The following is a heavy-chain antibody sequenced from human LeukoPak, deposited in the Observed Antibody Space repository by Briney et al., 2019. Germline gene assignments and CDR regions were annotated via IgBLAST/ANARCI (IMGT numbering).Heavy chain of an antibody. V-gene: IGHV4-59*01. CDR2: IYNSGST. CDR1: GGSISSYY. D-gene: IGHD6-19*01. J-gene: IGHJ5*01. Sequence: SETLSLTCTVSGGSISSYYWSWIRQPPGKGREWIGYIYNSGSTNYNPSLKSRVTISVDTSKNQFSLKLSSVTAEDTAVYFCARLKEWLADSWGQGALVTVSS. CDR3: ARLKEWLADS.